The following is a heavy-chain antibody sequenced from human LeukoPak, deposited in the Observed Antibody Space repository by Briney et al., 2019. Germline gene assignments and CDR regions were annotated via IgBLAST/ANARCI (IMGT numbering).Heavy chain of an antibody. V-gene: IGHV3-23*01. CDR1: GFTFSSYA. CDR3: EKATDFGDANNSGFFDY. D-gene: IGHD4/OR15-4a*01. J-gene: IGHJ4*02. Sequence: GGSLRLSCAASGFTFSSYAMSWVRQAPGKGLEWVSAISGSGGSTYYADSVKGRFTISRDNSKNTLYLQMNSLRAEDTAVYYCEKATDFGDANNSGFFDYGGQGPLFPVSS. CDR2: ISGSGGST.